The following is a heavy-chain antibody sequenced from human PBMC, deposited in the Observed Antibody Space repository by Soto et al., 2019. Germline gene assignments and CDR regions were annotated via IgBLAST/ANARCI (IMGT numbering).Heavy chain of an antibody. D-gene: IGHD2-2*02. CDR2: INAGNGNT. V-gene: IGHV1-3*01. J-gene: IGHJ5*02. CDR3: ARDAFGYCSGTSCYMVSWFDP. CDR1: GYTFTSYA. Sequence: ASVKVSCKASGYTFTSYAMHWVRQAPGQRLEWMGWINAGNGNTKYSQKFQGRVTITRDTSASTAYMELSSLRSEDTAVYYCARDAFGYCSGTSCYMVSWFDPWGQGTLVTVSS.